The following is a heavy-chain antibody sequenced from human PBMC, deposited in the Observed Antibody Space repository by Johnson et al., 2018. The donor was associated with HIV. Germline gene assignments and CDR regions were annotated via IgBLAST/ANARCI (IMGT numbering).Heavy chain of an antibody. CDR2: ISSNGGST. Sequence: VQLVESGGGVVRPGGSLRLSCAASGFTFSSYAMHWVRQAPGKGLEYVSAISSNGGSTYYANSVKGRFTISRDNSKNTLYLQMNSLRVDDTAVYYCAIEEGDYGDSITDDAFDFWGQRTVVTVSS. CDR1: GFTFSSYA. J-gene: IGHJ3*01. D-gene: IGHD4-17*01. CDR3: AIEEGDYGDSITDDAFDF. V-gene: IGHV3-64*01.